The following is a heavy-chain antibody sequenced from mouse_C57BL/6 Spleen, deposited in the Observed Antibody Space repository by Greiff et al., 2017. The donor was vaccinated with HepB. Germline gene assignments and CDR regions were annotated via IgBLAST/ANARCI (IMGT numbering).Heavy chain of an antibody. Sequence: EVQRVESGGGLVQPGESLKLSCESNEYEFPSHDMSWVRKTPEKRLELVAAINSDGGSTYYPDTMERRYIISRDNTKKNLYLQMSSLRSEDTALYYCARHKDYYGSSYDWYFDVWGTGTTVTVSS. CDR2: INSDGGST. V-gene: IGHV5-2*01. CDR1: EYEFPSHD. J-gene: IGHJ1*03. D-gene: IGHD1-1*01. CDR3: ARHKDYYGSSYDWYFDV.